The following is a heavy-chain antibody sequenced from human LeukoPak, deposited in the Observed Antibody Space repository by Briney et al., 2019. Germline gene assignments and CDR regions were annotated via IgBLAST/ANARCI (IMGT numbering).Heavy chain of an antibody. CDR1: GFTFSDYY. CDR3: ARGISGDYYYYMDV. Sequence: PGGPLRLSCAASGFTFSDYYMSWIRQAPGKGLEWVSYISSSGSTIYYADSVKGRFTISRDNAKNSLYLQMNSLRAEDTAVYYCARGISGDYYYYMDVWGKGTTVTISS. V-gene: IGHV3-11*01. D-gene: IGHD3-3*02. J-gene: IGHJ6*03. CDR2: ISSSGSTI.